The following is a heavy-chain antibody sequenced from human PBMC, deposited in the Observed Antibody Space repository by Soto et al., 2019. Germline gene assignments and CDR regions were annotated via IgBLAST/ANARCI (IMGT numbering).Heavy chain of an antibody. V-gene: IGHV4-39*07. Sequence: SETLSLTCAVSGGSITTYNHFWGWIRQSPGRGLEWIGRIQHSGSTEYNPSLRGRLGISVDKSKNLFSLTLTSVTAADTAVYFCSKHAPIRTLDSWGQGILVTVSS. J-gene: IGHJ5*01. D-gene: IGHD2-21*01. CDR3: SKHAPIRTLDS. CDR2: IQHSGST. CDR1: GGSITTYNHF.